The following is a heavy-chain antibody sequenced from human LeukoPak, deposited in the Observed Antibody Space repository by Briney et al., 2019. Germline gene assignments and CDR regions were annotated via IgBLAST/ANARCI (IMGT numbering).Heavy chain of an antibody. CDR2: IIPILGIA. J-gene: IGHJ4*02. V-gene: IGHV1-69*04. CDR3: ARGESYYDRNRIDY. Sequence: SVKVSCKASGGTFSSYAISWVRQAPGQGLEWMGRIIPILGIANYAQKFQGRVTITADKSTSTAYMELSSLRSEDTAVYYCARGESYYDRNRIDYWGQGTLVTVSS. D-gene: IGHD1-26*01. CDR1: GGTFSSYA.